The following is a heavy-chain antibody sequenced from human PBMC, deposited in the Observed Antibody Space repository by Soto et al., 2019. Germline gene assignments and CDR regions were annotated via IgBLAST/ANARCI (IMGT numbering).Heavy chain of an antibody. V-gene: IGHV4-30-4*01. CDR1: GGSISSGDYY. D-gene: IGHD3-22*01. Sequence: QVQLQESGPGLVKPSQTLSLTCTVSGGSISSGDYYWSWIRQPPGKGLEWIGYIYYSGSTYYNPSLKSRVTISVDTSTNQYSLELCSLCAADTAVYYCARALIYYESSGYSRRLVSYWGQGSLVTVSS. CDR3: ARALIYYESSGYSRRLVSY. J-gene: IGHJ4*02. CDR2: IYYSGST.